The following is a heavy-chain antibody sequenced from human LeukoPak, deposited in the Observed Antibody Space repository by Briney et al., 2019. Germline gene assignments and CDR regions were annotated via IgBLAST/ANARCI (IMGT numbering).Heavy chain of an antibody. Sequence: PGGSLRLSCAASGFTFSSYGMHWVRQAPGKGLEWVAVIWYDGSNKYYVDSVKGRFTISRDNSKNTLYLQMNSLRAEDTAVYYCAKGAEYFRHWGQGTLVTVSS. CDR3: AKGAEYFRH. V-gene: IGHV3-33*06. J-gene: IGHJ1*01. CDR1: GFTFSSYG. CDR2: IWYDGSNK.